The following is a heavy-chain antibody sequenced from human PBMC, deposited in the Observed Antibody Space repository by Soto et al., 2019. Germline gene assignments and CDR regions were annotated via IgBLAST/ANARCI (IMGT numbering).Heavy chain of an antibody. CDR1: GFTFRNFV. CDR2: IRGTGGET. D-gene: IGHD2-21*01. J-gene: IGHJ4*02. CDR3: AQDRGWGVVSPSHDY. V-gene: IGHV3-23*01. Sequence: EVQLLESGGGIVQPGGSLRVSCVASGFTFRNFVMSWVRQAPGKGLEWVSAIRGTGGETFYADSVKGRFTISRDNSKNTLYLPMNSLRAEDTALYFCAQDRGWGVVSPSHDYWGQGTLVTVSS.